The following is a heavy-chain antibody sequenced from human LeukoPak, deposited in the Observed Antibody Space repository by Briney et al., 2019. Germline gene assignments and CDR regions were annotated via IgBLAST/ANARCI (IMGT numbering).Heavy chain of an antibody. CDR1: GGSISSSTYY. V-gene: IGHV4-39*01. D-gene: IGHD3-10*01. Sequence: KPSETLSLTCTVSGGSISSSTYYWGWIRQPPGKGLEWIGTISYSGSTYYKPSLKSRVTISVDTSKNQFSLKLSSVTAADTAVYYCASRVLLWRRYYFDYWGQGTLVTVSS. CDR3: ASRVLLWRRYYFDY. J-gene: IGHJ4*02. CDR2: ISYSGST.